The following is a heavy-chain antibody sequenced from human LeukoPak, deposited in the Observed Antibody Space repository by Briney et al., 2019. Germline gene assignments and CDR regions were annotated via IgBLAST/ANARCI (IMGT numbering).Heavy chain of an antibody. CDR1: GWSFNDYY. V-gene: IGHV4-34*01. J-gene: IGHJ5*02. Sequence: PSETLSLTCAVYGWSFNDYYWNWIRQPPGKGLEWIGEINARGDTNYNPSLKSRVTISVDTSKNQFSLRLTSMIAADTAIYYCARGQVPAAWGYNWFDPWGQGTLVTVSS. D-gene: IGHD2-2*01. CDR3: ARGQVPAAWGYNWFDP. CDR2: INARGDT.